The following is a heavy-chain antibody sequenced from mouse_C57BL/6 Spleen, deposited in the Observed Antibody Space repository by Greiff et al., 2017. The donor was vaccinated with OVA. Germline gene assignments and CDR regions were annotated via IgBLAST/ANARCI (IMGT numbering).Heavy chain of an antibody. Sequence: EVQLVESGGGLVTPGGSLKLSCAASGFTFSSYAMSWVRQTPEKRLEWVATISDGGSYTYYPDNVKGRFTISRDNAKNNLYLQMSHLKAEDTAMYYCARYGSSPYWDFDVWGTGTTVTVAS. J-gene: IGHJ1*03. V-gene: IGHV5-4*01. CDR1: GFTFSSYA. CDR3: ARYGSSPYWDFDV. CDR2: ISDGGSYT. D-gene: IGHD1-1*01.